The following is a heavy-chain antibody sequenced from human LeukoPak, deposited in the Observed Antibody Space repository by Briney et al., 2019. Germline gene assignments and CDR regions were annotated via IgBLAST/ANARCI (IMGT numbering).Heavy chain of an antibody. CDR1: EFTFCAYT. CDR2: ICVSGGSR. Sequence: GRSLRLSCAPSEFTFCAYTMRGVRQAPRKGVGRVAGICVSGGSRYYADSVKGRFTISRDNNNKMLFLQMNSLRAEDTALYVCAKDLSRTGTYGGVGGSDCWGEGTLVTVSS. CDR3: AKDLSRTGTYGGVGGSDC. D-gene: IGHD3-16*01. V-gene: IGHV3-23*01. J-gene: IGHJ4*02.